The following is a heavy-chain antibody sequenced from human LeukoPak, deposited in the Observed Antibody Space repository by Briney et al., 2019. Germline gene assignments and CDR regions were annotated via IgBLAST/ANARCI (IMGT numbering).Heavy chain of an antibody. CDR3: ARGAPPGY. J-gene: IGHJ4*02. CDR2: IYSGGST. D-gene: IGHD3-10*01. CDR1: GFTFSDYY. V-gene: IGHV3-66*01. Sequence: GSLRLSCAASGFTFSDYYMSWIRQAPGKGLEWVSVIYSGGSTYYADSVKGRFTISRDNSKNTLYLQMNSLRAEDTAVYYCARGAPPGYWGQGTLVTVSS.